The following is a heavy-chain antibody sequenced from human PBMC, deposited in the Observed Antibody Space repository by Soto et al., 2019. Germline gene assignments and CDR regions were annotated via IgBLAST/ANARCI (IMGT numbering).Heavy chain of an antibody. CDR1: GYTFTSYD. CDR2: MNPNNGYT. V-gene: IGHV1-8*01. D-gene: IGHD6-19*01. CDR3: ARGRGWRDY. Sequence: XSVKVSCKTSGYTFTSYDIHWVRQATGQGLEWMGWMNPNNGYTDYAQKFQGRVTMTRDTSLGTAYMELSSLTSDDTAVYYCARGRGWRDYWGQGTLVTVSS. J-gene: IGHJ4*02.